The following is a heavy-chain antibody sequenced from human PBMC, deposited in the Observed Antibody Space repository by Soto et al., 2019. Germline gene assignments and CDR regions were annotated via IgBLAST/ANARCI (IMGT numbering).Heavy chain of an antibody. Sequence: PSETLSLTCAVYGGSFSGYYWSWIRQPPGKGLEWIGEINHSGSTNYNPSLKSRVTISVDTSKNQFSLKLSSVTAADTAVYYCARGPPLRFLEWLQPPEPDYWGQGTLVPSPQ. V-gene: IGHV4-34*01. CDR1: GGSFSGYY. J-gene: IGHJ4*02. D-gene: IGHD3-3*01. CDR2: INHSGST. CDR3: ARGPPLRFLEWLQPPEPDY.